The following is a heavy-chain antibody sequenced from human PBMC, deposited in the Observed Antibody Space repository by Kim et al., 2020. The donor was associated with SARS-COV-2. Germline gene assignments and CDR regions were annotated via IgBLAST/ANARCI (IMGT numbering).Heavy chain of an antibody. V-gene: IGHV4-31*03. J-gene: IGHJ4*02. D-gene: IGHD6-19*01. Sequence: SETLSLTCTVSGGSISSGGYYWSWIRQHPGKGLEWIGYIYYSGSTYYNPSLKSRVTISVDTSKNQFSLKLSSVIAADTAVYYCARFIAVAGTNYFDYCGQGTLVSVA. CDR2: IYYSGST. CDR1: GGSISSGGYY. CDR3: ARFIAVAGTNYFDY.